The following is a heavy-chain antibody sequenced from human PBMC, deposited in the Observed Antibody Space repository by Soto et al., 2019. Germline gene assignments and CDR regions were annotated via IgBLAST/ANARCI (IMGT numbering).Heavy chain of an antibody. CDR1: GYTFTAYY. Sequence: QVQLVQSGAAVKKPGASLKVSCKASGYTFTAYYMHWVRQAPGQGLEWMGWMNPNTGDTKIAQKFQVRVTQTGDASIRAAYLDVSSLESAVRAVYSSARDRRDDYWGQRTMVTVSS. J-gene: IGHJ4*02. CDR3: ARDRRDDY. V-gene: IGHV1-2*02. CDR2: MNPNTGDT.